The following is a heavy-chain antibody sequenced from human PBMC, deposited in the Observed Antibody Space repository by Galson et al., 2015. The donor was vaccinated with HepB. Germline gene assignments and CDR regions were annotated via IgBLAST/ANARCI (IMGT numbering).Heavy chain of an antibody. CDR2: IIPILGIA. CDR1: GGTFSSYT. J-gene: IGHJ6*02. D-gene: IGHD5-18*01. Sequence: SVKVSCKASGGTFSSYTISWVRQAPGQGLEWMGRIIPILGIANYAQKFQGRVTITADKSTSTAYMELSSLRSEDTAVYYCARLLMGYSYGLSGYYYGMDVWGQGTTVTVSS. CDR3: ARLLMGYSYGLSGYYYGMDV. V-gene: IGHV1-69*02.